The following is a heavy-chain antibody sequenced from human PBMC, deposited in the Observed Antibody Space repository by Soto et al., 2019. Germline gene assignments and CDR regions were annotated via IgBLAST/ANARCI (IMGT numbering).Heavy chain of an antibody. V-gene: IGHV4-30-4*01. CDR3: ARGGTYYYVWGSYLSLFDL. Sequence: SETVSLTCTVSGGSISSGDYYWSWIRQPPGKGLEWIGYIYYGGSTYYNPSLKSRVTISVDTSKNQFSLKLSSVTAADTAVYYCARGGTYYYVWGSYLSLFDLWGQGTLVIVSS. D-gene: IGHD3-16*01. CDR1: GGSISSGDYY. J-gene: IGHJ5*02. CDR2: IYYGGST.